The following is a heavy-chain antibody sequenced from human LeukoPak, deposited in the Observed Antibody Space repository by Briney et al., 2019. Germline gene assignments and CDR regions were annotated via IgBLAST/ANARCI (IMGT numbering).Heavy chain of an antibody. V-gene: IGHV4-4*07. J-gene: IGHJ4*02. CDR1: GGSISSYY. Sequence: SETLSLTCTVPGGSISSYYWSWIRQPAGKGLEWIGRIYTSGSTNYNPSLKSRVTMPVDTSKNQFSLKLSSVTAADTAVYYCARDNIWFGELLSQYYFDYWGQGTLVTVSS. CDR2: IYTSGST. CDR3: ARDNIWFGELLSQYYFDY. D-gene: IGHD3-10*01.